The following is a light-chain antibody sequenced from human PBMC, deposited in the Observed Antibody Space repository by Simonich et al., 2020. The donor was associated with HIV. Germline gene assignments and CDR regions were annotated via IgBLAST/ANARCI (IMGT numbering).Light chain of an antibody. CDR3: AAWDDSLNTWV. CDR2: RNN. J-gene: IGLJ3*02. Sequence: QSVLTQPPSASGTPGQRVTISCSGSSSNIGYNNVNWYQQLPGTAPKLLIYRNNQRPSGVPDGFSGSKSGTSASLASSGLQSEDEADYYWAAWDDSLNTWVFGGGTKLTVL. V-gene: IGLV1-44*01. CDR1: SSNIGYNN.